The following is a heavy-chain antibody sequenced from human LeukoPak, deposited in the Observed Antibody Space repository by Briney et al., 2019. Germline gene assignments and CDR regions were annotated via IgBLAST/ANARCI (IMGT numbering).Heavy chain of an antibody. CDR1: GFTFSIYA. CDR2: ISYDGSNK. CDR3: ARRAPSHDFDD. V-gene: IGHV3-30*04. J-gene: IGHJ4*02. Sequence: GGSLRLSCGASGFTFSIYAMHWVRQAPGKGLEWVALISYDGSNKYYADSVKGRFTISRDNAKNSLYLQMNSLRVEDTAVYYCARRAPSHDFDDWGQGTLVTVSS.